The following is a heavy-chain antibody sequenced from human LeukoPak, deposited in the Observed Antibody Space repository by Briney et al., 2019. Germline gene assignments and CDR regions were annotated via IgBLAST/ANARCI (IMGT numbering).Heavy chain of an antibody. J-gene: IGHJ4*02. CDR1: GYTFTGYY. CDR3: ARGRKDYGDYYFDC. CDR2: ISAYNGNT. D-gene: IGHD4-17*01. V-gene: IGHV1-18*04. Sequence: EASVKVSCKASGYTFTGYYMHWVRQAPGQGLEWMGWISAYNGNTNYAQKLQGRVTMTTDTSTSTAYMELRSLRSDDTAVYYCARGRKDYGDYYFDCWGQGTLVTVSS.